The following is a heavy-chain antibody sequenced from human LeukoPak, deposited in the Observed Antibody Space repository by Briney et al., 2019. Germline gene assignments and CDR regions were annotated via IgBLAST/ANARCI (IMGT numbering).Heavy chain of an antibody. Sequence: GGSLRLSCAVSRFTFSSYSMNWVRQAPGKGLEWVSYISTTSSTIYYADSVKGRFTISRDNAKNSLYLQMNSLRAEDTAVYYCAREGYYYGSGSPYCFDRWGQGTLVTVSS. CDR3: AREGYYYGSGSPYCFDR. CDR2: ISTTSSTI. CDR1: RFTFSSYS. J-gene: IGHJ4*02. D-gene: IGHD3-10*01. V-gene: IGHV3-48*01.